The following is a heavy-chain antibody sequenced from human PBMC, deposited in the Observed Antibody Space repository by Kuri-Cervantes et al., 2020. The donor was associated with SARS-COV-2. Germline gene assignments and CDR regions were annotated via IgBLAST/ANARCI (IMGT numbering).Heavy chain of an antibody. CDR1: GYTFTSYY. J-gene: IGHJ5*02. V-gene: IGHV1-46*01. D-gene: IGHD2-21*01. CDR2: INPSGGST. CDR3: ARGGLLSHWFDP. Sequence: ASVKVSCKASGYTFTSYYMHWVRQAPGQGLEWMGIINPSGGSTSYAQKFQGRVTMTRSTSISTAYMELSSLTSEDTAVYYCARGGLLSHWFDPWGQGTLVTVSS.